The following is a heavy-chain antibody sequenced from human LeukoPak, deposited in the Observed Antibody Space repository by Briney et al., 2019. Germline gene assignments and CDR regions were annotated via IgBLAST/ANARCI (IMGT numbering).Heavy chain of an antibody. D-gene: IGHD5-12*01. CDR3: TTKVMRGNLGDDYDD. J-gene: IGHJ4*02. CDR2: ISSDGIDK. Sequence: GGSLRLSCSVSGVTFRNYGMHWVCQAPGKGLEWVALISSDGIDKLYGASVKGRFTISRDDSKSTLYLQMNSLTAEDTAVYYCTTKVMRGNLGDDYDDWGQGTLVTVSS. V-gene: IGHV3-30*03. CDR1: GVTFRNYG.